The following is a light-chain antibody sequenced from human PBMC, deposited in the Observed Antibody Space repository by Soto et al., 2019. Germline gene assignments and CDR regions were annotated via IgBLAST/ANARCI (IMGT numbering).Light chain of an antibody. CDR3: KQYENYPVI. Sequence: DIQMTQSPSTLSASVGDRVTITCRASQSISSWLAWYQQKPGKAPNLLIYKASSLESGVPSRFSGSGSGTEFTLTISSLQPDYFLNYKCKQYENYPVIFGQWTRLEVK. J-gene: IGKJ5*01. CDR1: QSISSW. CDR2: KAS. V-gene: IGKV1-5*03.